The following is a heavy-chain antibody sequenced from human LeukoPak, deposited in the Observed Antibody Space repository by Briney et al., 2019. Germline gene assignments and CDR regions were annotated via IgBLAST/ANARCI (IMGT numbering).Heavy chain of an antibody. CDR3: ARHALYYYGSGSYYNSYYYGMDV. J-gene: IGHJ6*02. Sequence: GESLKISCKCSGYSFTSYWIGWVRQMPGKVLEWMGIIYPGDSVTRYSPSVQGQVTISADKSISTAYLQRSSLRASDTAMYYCARHALYYYGSGSYYNSYYYGMDVWGQGTTVTVSS. CDR1: GYSFTSYW. CDR2: IYPGDSVT. V-gene: IGHV5-51*01. D-gene: IGHD3-10*01.